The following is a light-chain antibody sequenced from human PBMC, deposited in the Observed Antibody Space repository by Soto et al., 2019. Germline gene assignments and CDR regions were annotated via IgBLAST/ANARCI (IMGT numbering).Light chain of an antibody. CDR2: AAS. J-gene: IGKJ1*01. Sequence: LQTTRSPSSLCPSVGDRVTITRHASQSISSYLNWYQQKPGKAPKLLIYAASSLQSGVPSRFSGSGSGTDFTLTISSLQPEDFATYYCQQSYSTTWTFGQGNKV. V-gene: IGKV1-39*01. CDR1: QSISSY. CDR3: QQSYSTTWT.